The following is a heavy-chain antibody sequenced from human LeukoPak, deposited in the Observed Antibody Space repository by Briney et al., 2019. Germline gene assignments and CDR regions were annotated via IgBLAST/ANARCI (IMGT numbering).Heavy chain of an antibody. J-gene: IGHJ6*03. V-gene: IGHV1-18*01. CDR1: GYTFTSYG. Sequence: GASVKVSCKASGYTFTSYGINWVRQAPGQGLEWMGWISAYNSNTHYAQKLQGRVTMTTDTSTSTAYMELRSLRSDDTAVHYCARQGSAVRGYMDVWGKGTTVTISS. CDR2: ISAYNSNT. CDR3: ARQGSAVRGYMDV. D-gene: IGHD4-11*01.